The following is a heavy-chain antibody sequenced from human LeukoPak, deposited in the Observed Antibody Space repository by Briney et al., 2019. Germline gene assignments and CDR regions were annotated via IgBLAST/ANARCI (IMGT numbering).Heavy chain of an antibody. D-gene: IGHD6-19*01. CDR1: GFTFSSYA. J-gene: IGHJ4*02. CDR2: IRYDGSSK. CDR3: AKDQWLVLDH. Sequence: GGSLRLSCAASGFTFSSYAMSWVRQAPGKGLEWVAFIRYDGSSKYYADSEMGRFTISRDNSKNTLYLQMNSLRVDDTAVYYCAKDQWLVLDHWGRGILVTVSS. V-gene: IGHV3-30*02.